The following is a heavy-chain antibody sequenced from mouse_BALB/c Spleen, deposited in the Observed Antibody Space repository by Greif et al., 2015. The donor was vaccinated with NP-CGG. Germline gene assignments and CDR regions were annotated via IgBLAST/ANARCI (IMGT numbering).Heavy chain of an antibody. Sequence: QVQLQQSGAELVRPGSSVKISCKASGYAFSSYWMNWVKQRPGQGLEWIGQIYPGDGDTNYNGKFKGKATLTADKSSSTAYMQLSSLTPEDSAVYFCARYDYDYYAMDYWGQGTSVAVPS. CDR2: IYPGDGDT. CDR3: ARYDYDYYAMDY. D-gene: IGHD2-4*01. CDR1: GYAFSSYW. V-gene: IGHV1-80*01. J-gene: IGHJ4*01.